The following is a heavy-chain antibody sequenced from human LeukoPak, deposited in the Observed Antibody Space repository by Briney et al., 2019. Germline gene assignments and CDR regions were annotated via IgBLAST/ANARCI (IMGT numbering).Heavy chain of an antibody. V-gene: IGHV3-7*01. CDR2: IKQDGSEK. Sequence: GGSLRLSCAASGFTFSSYEMNWVRQAPGKGLEWVANIKQDGSEKYYVDSVKGRFTISRDNAKNSLYLQMNSLRAEDTAVYYCAREDRTGYGDYWGQGTLVTVSS. D-gene: IGHD1-1*01. CDR1: GFTFSSYE. CDR3: AREDRTGYGDY. J-gene: IGHJ4*02.